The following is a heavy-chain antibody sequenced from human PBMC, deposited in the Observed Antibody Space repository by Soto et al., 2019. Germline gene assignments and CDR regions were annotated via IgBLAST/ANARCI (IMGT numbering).Heavy chain of an antibody. V-gene: IGHV1-3*01. J-gene: IGHJ4*02. D-gene: IGHD1-1*01. CDR3: ARDVGYNWNLIDY. CDR2: VNAGNGNT. CDR1: GYTFTSYA. Sequence: QVQLVQSGAEVKKPGASVKVSCTASGYTFTSYALHWVRQSPGQRLEWMGWVNAGNGNTKYSQKLQGRVTITRDTSASTAYMELSRLRSEDTAVYYCARDVGYNWNLIDYWGQGTLVTVSS.